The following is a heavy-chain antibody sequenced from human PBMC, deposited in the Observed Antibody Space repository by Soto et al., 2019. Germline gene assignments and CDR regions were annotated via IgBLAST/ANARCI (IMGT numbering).Heavy chain of an antibody. CDR1: GSTFSTYT. D-gene: IGHD2-15*01. J-gene: IGHJ4*02. V-gene: IGHV3-30-3*01. CDR3: ARENTVGYCSGGSCYYFDY. Sequence: QVQLVESGGGVVQPGRSLRLSCATSGSTFSTYTMHWVRQAPGKGLEWVAVISFYESNKYYADSVKGRFTISRDDSKNTLYLHMNSLRPEDTAVYYCARENTVGYCSGGSCYYFDYWGQGTLVTVSS. CDR2: ISFYESNK.